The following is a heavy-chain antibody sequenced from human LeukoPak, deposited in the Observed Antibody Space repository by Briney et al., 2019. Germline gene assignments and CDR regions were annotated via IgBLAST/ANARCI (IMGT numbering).Heavy chain of an antibody. J-gene: IGHJ6*02. CDR2: IYYSGST. V-gene: IGHV4-39*07. D-gene: IGHD6-13*01. CDR1: GGSISSSSYY. Sequence: SETLSLTCTVSGGSISSSSYYWGWIRQPPGKGLEWIGSIYYSGSTYYNPSLKSRVTISVDTSKNQFSLKLSSVTAADTAVYYCARDRQGIAANYYYGMDVWGQGTTVTVSS. CDR3: ARDRQGIAANYYYGMDV.